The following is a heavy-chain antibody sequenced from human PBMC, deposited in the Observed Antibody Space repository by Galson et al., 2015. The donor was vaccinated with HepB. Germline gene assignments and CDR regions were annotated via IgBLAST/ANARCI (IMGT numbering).Heavy chain of an antibody. D-gene: IGHD6-13*01. CDR2: ISYDGNSK. Sequence: SLRLSCAASGFTFSTYSMHWVRQAPGKGLEWVGVISYDGNSKYHGDSVRGRFTISRDNSKNTLYLEMNSLRTDDTAVYYCAREKVAAVLSDALDTWGQGTLVAASS. J-gene: IGHJ5*02. CDR3: AREKVAAVLSDALDT. V-gene: IGHV3-30-3*01. CDR1: GFTFSTYS.